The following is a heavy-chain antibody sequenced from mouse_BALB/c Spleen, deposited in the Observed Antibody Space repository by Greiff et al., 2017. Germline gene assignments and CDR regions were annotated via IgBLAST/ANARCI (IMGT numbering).Heavy chain of an antibody. V-gene: IGHV1-19*01. CDR1: GYTFTDYY. Sequence: EVQLQQSGPELVKPGASVKMSCKASGYTFTDYYMDWVKQSHGESFEWIGRVNPYNGGTSYNQKFKGKATLTVDKSSSTAYMELNSLTSEDSAVYYCARKEGDSSGLFDYWGQGTTLTVSS. CDR3: ARKEGDSSGLFDY. CDR2: VNPYNGGT. J-gene: IGHJ2*01. D-gene: IGHD3-2*01.